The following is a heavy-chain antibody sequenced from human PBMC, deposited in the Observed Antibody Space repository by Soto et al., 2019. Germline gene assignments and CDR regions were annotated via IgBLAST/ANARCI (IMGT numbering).Heavy chain of an antibody. CDR2: IDPSNSYT. J-gene: IGHJ6*02. CDR3: ARQGDCSSTSCYTGDHYYYGIDI. D-gene: IGHD2-2*02. CDR1: GYSFTSYW. Sequence: PGESLKISCKGSGYSFTSYWISWVRQMPGKGLEWMGRIDPSNSYTNYNPSFQGHVTISADKSISTAYLKWSSLKASYTAMYYCARQGDCSSTSCYTGDHYYYGIDIWGQGTTVPDSS. V-gene: IGHV5-10-1*01.